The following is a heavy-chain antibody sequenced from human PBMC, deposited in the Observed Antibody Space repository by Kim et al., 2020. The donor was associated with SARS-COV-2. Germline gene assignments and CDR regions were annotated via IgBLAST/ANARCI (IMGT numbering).Heavy chain of an antibody. CDR3: ASRPSPGRFDP. J-gene: IGHJ5*02. CDR1: GASISSTSYY. V-gene: IGHV4-39*02. Sequence: SETLSLTCTVSGASISSTSYYWDWIRQPPGKGLEWIGCVHSSGTIYYNPSLRSRATISVDTSKNHVSLKLTSLTAADTAVFYFASRPSPGRFDPLDQGTL. CDR2: VHSSGTI.